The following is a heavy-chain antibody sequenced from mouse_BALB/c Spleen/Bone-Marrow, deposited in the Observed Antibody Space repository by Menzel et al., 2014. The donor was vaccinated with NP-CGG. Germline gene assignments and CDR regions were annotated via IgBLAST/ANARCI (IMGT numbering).Heavy chain of an antibody. J-gene: IGHJ2*01. CDR1: GYAFSVYW. V-gene: IGHV1-80*01. Sequence: QVQLQQSGAELVRPGSSVKISCKASGYAFSVYWMNWVKQRPGQGLEWIGRIYPGDGDTNYNGKFKGRATLTADKSSNTAYMQLSSLTSEDSAVYFCARGGISGDYWGQGTTLTVSS. CDR3: ARGGISGDY. CDR2: IYPGDGDT.